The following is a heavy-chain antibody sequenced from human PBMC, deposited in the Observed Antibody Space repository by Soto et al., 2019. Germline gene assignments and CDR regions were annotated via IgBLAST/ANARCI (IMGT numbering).Heavy chain of an antibody. J-gene: IGHJ5*02. CDR1: GFTVSNSY. CDR2: IYSGGNT. Sequence: VQLVETGGGLIQPGGSLRLSCAASGFTVSNSYMSWVRQAPGKGLEWVSVIYSGGNTYYADSVRGRFTISRDNSKNTLYLQMNSLRAEDTAVYYCARYGYSSNWNAHWGQGTLVTVSS. D-gene: IGHD6-13*01. V-gene: IGHV3-53*02. CDR3: ARYGYSSNWNAH.